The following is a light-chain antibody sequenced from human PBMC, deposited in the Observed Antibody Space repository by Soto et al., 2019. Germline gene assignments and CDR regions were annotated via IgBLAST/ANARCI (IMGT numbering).Light chain of an antibody. J-gene: IGKJ3*01. Sequence: DIVMTQSPDSLAVSLGERATINCKSSQSGLYSANNKNYLAWYQQKPGQPPKLLIYWASTRESGVPDRFSGSGAGTDFTLTISSLQAEDVAVYYCQQYYSTPPFTFGPGTKVDMK. CDR1: QSGLYSANNKNY. CDR2: WAS. CDR3: QQYYSTPPFT. V-gene: IGKV4-1*01.